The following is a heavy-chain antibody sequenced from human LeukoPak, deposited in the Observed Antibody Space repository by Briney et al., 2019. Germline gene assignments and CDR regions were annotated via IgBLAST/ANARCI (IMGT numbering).Heavy chain of an antibody. CDR2: INPNNGAT. J-gene: IGHJ4*02. Sequence: GASVQVSCEASGYAFSGHYMHWVRQAPGQGLEWMGWINPNNGATNYAPKFQGRVTMTRDTSISTAYMELTSLKSDDTAVYFCARDLGRDNSGWYPYHDFWGQGTLVTVSS. CDR1: GYAFSGHY. CDR3: ARDLGRDNSGWYPYHDF. D-gene: IGHD6-19*01. V-gene: IGHV1-2*02.